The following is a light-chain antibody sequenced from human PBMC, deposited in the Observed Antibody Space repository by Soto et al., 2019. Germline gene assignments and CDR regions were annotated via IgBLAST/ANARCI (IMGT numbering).Light chain of an antibody. CDR3: CSYAVTYHYL. CDR1: SSDVGGYNY. J-gene: IGLJ1*01. V-gene: IGLV2-11*01. Sequence: QGAQPHPLSVSGSPGHAVTISCTGTSSDVGGYNYVSWYQQHPGKAPKLMVYDVTERPSGVPDRFSGSKSGNTASLTISGLRAEDEADYYCCSYAVTYHYLFGTGTKVTVL. CDR2: DVT.